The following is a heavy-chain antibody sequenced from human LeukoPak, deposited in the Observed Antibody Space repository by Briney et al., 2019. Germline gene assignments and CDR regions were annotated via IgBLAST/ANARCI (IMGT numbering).Heavy chain of an antibody. D-gene: IGHD3-22*01. CDR2: IYHSGST. V-gene: IGHV4-38-2*01. CDR1: GYSISSGYY. CDR3: ARFLSGTGSSGYPD. Sequence: PSETLSLTCAVSGYSISSGYYWGWIRQPPGKGLEWIGSIYHSGSTYYNPSLKSRVTISVDTSKNQFSLKLSSVTAADTAVYYCARFLSGTGSSGYPDWGPGTLVTVSS. J-gene: IGHJ4*02.